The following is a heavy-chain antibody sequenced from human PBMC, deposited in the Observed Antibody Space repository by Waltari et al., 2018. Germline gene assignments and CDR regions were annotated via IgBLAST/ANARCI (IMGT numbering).Heavy chain of an antibody. CDR2: IYHSGST. V-gene: IGHV4-38-2*01. Sequence: QVQLQESGPGLVKPSETLSLTCAVSGYSISRGYYWGWIRQPPGKGLEWIGSIYHSGSTYYNPSLKSRVTISVDTSKNQFSLKLSSVTAADTAVYYCARLPPEGRTWGWWGEFDYWGQGTLVTVSS. D-gene: IGHD2-8*02. J-gene: IGHJ4*02. CDR3: ARLPPEGRTWGWWGEFDY. CDR1: GYSISRGYY.